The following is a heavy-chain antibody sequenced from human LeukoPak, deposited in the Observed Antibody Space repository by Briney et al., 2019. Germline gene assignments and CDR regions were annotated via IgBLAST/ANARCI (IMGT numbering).Heavy chain of an antibody. CDR2: ISGSGGST. J-gene: IGHJ3*02. V-gene: IGHV3-23*01. CDR3: AKADAFILLSSDTSGGGALDI. D-gene: IGHD3-10*02. Sequence: PGGSLRLSCAASGFTFSSYAMSWVRQAPEKGLEWVSAISGSGGSTYYADSVKGRFTISRDNSKNTLYLQMNSLRAEDTAVYYCAKADAFILLSSDTSGGGALDIWGQGTMVTVSS. CDR1: GFTFSSYA.